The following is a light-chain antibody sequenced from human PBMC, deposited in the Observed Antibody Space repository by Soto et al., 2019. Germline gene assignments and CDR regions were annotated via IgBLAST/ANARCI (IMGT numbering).Light chain of an antibody. CDR3: QQYNNWLHT. CDR1: QSVSSN. Sequence: EIVMTQSPATLSVSPGERATLSCRASQSVSSNLAWYQQKPGQAPRLLIYGASTRATGIPARFSGSGSGTEFTLTISSLQSEDFAVYYCQQYNNWLHTFGGGTKVDIK. CDR2: GAS. J-gene: IGKJ4*01. V-gene: IGKV3-15*01.